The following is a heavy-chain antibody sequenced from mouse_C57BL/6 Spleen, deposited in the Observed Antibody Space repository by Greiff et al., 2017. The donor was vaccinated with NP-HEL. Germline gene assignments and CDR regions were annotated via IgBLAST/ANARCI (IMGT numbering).Heavy chain of an antibody. D-gene: IGHD2-2*01. Sequence: QVQLKQPGAELVMPGASVKLSCKASGYTFTSYWMHWVKQRPGQGLEWIGEIDPSDSYTNYNQKFKGKSTLTVDKSSSTAYMQLSSLTSEDSAVYYCARRESTMVKGYFDYWGQGTTLTVSS. CDR1: GYTFTSYW. CDR3: ARRESTMVKGYFDY. V-gene: IGHV1-69*01. J-gene: IGHJ2*01. CDR2: IDPSDSYT.